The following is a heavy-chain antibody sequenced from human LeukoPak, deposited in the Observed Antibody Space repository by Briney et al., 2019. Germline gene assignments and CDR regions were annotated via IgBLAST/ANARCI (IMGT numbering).Heavy chain of an antibody. Sequence: SETLSLTCTVSGGSISSYYWSWIRQPPGKGLEWIGYTYYSGSTNYNPSLKSRVTISVDTSKNQFSLKLSSVTAADTAVYYCARGAHCSSTSCYGQYNWFDPWGQGTLVTVSS. CDR2: TYYSGST. J-gene: IGHJ5*02. V-gene: IGHV4-59*01. CDR1: GGSISSYY. CDR3: ARGAHCSSTSCYGQYNWFDP. D-gene: IGHD2-2*01.